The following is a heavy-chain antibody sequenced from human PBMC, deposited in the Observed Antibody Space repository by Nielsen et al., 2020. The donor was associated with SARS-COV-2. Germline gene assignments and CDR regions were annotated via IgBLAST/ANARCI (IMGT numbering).Heavy chain of an antibody. CDR3: AKRRAVFMLTFGGEGAIDV. J-gene: IGHJ6*02. CDR1: GFTFNNYG. D-gene: IGHD3-16*01. CDR2: ISYEGSKK. Sequence: GESLKISCAASGFTFNNYGFYRVRQAPGKGLEGVASISYEGSKKYYGDSLTGRFTVSRDTSKNTVYLQMNSLSVEDTAVYYCAKRRAVFMLTFGGEGAIDVWGQGTTVSVSS. V-gene: IGHV3-30*18.